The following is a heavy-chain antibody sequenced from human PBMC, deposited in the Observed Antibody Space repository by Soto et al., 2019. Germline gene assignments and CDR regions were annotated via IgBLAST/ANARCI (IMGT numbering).Heavy chain of an antibody. D-gene: IGHD3-16*02. J-gene: IGHJ6*02. Sequence: SETLSLTCAVSGGSISSSNWWSWVRQPPGKGLEWIGEIYHSGSTNYNPSLKSRVTISVDKSKNQFSLKLSSVTAADTAVYCCARMGSDDYVWGSYRYYYYYGMDVWGQGTTVTVSS. V-gene: IGHV4-4*01. CDR2: IYHSGST. CDR3: ARMGSDDYVWGSYRYYYYYGMDV. CDR1: GGSISSSNW.